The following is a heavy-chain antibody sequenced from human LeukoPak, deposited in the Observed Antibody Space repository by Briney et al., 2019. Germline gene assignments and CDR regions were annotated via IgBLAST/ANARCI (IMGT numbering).Heavy chain of an antibody. CDR1: GFTFSNYA. CDR3: ARGGRFSRSYDDY. CDR2: ISDDGNNQ. J-gene: IGHJ4*02. D-gene: IGHD6-6*01. V-gene: IGHV3-30-3*01. Sequence: GGSLRLSCAASGFTFSNYAMQWVRQAPGKGVEGVATISDDGNNQYYAASVKDRFPISRDSSKNPLYLQMNSRGAEDTAVYYCARGGRFSRSYDDYWGQGNLVTVSS.